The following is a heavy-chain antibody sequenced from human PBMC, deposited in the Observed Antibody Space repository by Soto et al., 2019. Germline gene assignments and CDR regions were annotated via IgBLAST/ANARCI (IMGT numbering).Heavy chain of an antibody. Sequence: QITLKQSGPTLVKPTQTLTLTCTFSGFSLSTTGVGVSWIRQPPGKALEWRGLIYWHDDKRYSPSLKSRLTITQDTSKNQVVLTMTNMDPVDTATYYCAHRGGAAVGLYYFDYWGQGALVTVSS. J-gene: IGHJ4*02. V-gene: IGHV2-5*01. CDR3: AHRGGAAVGLYYFDY. D-gene: IGHD6-13*01. CDR2: IYWHDDK. CDR1: GFSLSTTGVG.